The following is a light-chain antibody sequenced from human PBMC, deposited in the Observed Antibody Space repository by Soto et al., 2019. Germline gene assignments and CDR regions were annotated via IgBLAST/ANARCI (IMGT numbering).Light chain of an antibody. V-gene: IGKV2-30*01. Sequence: DVVMTQSPLSLPVTLGQPASISCRSSQSLLYSDGNTYLSWFQQRPGQSPRRLIYKVSIRDSGXPXRXICSGSGTDFTLKITRVEAEDVGVYYCMQGTSWPPRTFGQGTKVEIK. J-gene: IGKJ1*01. CDR3: MQGTSWPPRT. CDR1: QSLLYSDGNTY. CDR2: KVS.